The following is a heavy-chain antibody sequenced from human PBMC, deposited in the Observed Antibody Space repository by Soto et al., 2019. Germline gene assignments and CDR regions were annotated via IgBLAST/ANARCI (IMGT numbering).Heavy chain of an antibody. Sequence: PGGSLRLSCAASGFTFSSYSMNWVRQAPGKGLEWVSYISSSSSTIYYADSVKGRFTVSRDNAKNSLYLQMNSLRDEDTAVYYCARDLPIGRWLHREYGMDVWGQGTTVTVSS. CDR3: ARDLPIGRWLHREYGMDV. J-gene: IGHJ6*02. CDR2: ISSSSSTI. V-gene: IGHV3-48*02. CDR1: GFTFSSYS. D-gene: IGHD5-12*01.